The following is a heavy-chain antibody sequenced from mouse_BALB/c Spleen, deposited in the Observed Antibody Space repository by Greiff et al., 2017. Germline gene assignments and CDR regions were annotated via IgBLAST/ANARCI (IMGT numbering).Heavy chain of an antibody. D-gene: IGHD1-1*01. Sequence: QVQLKESGPGLVQPSQSLSITCTVSGFSLTSYGVHWVRQSPGKGLEWLGVIWSGGSTDYNAAFISRLSISKDNSKSQVFFKMNSLQANDTAIYYCASSITTVVADYAMDYWGQGTSDTVSS. CDR2: IWSGGST. J-gene: IGHJ4*01. CDR3: ASSITTVVADYAMDY. V-gene: IGHV2-2*02. CDR1: GFSLTSYG.